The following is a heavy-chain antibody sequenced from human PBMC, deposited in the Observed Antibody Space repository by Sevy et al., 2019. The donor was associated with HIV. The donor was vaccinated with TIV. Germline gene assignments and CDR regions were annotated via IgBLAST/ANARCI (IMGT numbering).Heavy chain of an antibody. CDR1: VFSFDSYG. V-gene: IGHV3-23*01. CDR2: ISGSGTRT. CDR3: AKGGGGHYDPDEIGYYFYYYNMDV. J-gene: IGHJ6*03. Sequence: GGSLRLSCAVSVFSFDSYGMTWVRQAPGKGLEWVSGISGSGTRTYYADSVKGRFSISRDNSKNRLYLQMNSLRSEDTTIYYCAKGGGGHYDPDEIGYYFYYYNMDVWGKGTTVTVSS. D-gene: IGHD3-22*01.